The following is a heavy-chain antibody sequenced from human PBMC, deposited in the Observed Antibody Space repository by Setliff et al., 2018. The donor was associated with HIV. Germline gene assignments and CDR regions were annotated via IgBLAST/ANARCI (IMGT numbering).Heavy chain of an antibody. CDR1: AGSFSIFA. J-gene: IGHJ4*01. V-gene: IGHV1-46*01. CDR2: INTSGGSA. Sequence: ASVKVSCKSSAGSFSIFAINWVRQAPGQGLEWMGVINTSGGSAGYAEKFRGRVTMTRDTSTNTVYMDLRNLRSEDTAVYYCARNQGDSSGWYAGDYWGHGTLVTVSS. D-gene: IGHD6-19*01. CDR3: ARNQGDSSGWYAGDY.